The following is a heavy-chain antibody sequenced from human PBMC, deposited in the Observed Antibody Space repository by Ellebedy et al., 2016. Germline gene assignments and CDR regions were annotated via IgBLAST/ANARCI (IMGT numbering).Heavy chain of an antibody. V-gene: IGHV3-7*01. CDR1: GFNLKNFW. J-gene: IGHJ4*02. CDR3: ARDLFSGSYSGKY. D-gene: IGHD1-26*01. Sequence: GESLKISCAASGFNLKNFWMSWVRQAPGKGLEWVANINEDGSDKYYVDSVRGRFTISRADAENSLHLQMDSLRAEDTAIYYCARDLFSGSYSGKYWGQGTLVTVSS. CDR2: INEDGSDK.